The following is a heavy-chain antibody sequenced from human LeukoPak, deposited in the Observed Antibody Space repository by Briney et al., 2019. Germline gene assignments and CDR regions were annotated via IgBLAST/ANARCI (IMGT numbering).Heavy chain of an antibody. Sequence: PGGSLRLSCAASGFTFSNYWISWVRQAPGKGLEWVSFISSSSSYIYYADSVKGRFTISRDNAKNSLYLQMNSLRAEDTAVYYCARGTMFPYYFDYWGQGTLVTVSS. V-gene: IGHV3-21*01. J-gene: IGHJ4*02. CDR2: ISSSSSYI. CDR3: ARGTMFPYYFDY. CDR1: GFTFSNYW. D-gene: IGHD3-10*02.